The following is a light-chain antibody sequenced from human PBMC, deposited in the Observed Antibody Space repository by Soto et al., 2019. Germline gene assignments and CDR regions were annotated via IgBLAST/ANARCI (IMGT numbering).Light chain of an antibody. CDR1: QSVSSSY. V-gene: IGKV3-20*01. CDR2: GAS. J-gene: IGKJ5*01. CDR3: QQYGSSPIT. Sequence: EIVLTQSPGTLSLSPWEIATLSCRASQSVSSSYLAWYQQKPGQAPRLLIYGASSRATGIPDRFSGSGSGTDFTLTSSILEPEDFAVYYFQQYGSSPITFGQGTRLEIK.